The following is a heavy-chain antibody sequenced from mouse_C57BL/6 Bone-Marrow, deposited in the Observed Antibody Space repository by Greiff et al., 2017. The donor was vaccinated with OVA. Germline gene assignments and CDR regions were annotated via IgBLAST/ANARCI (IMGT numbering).Heavy chain of an antibody. CDR1: GFNIKDDY. V-gene: IGHV14-4*01. CDR3: TGVWLRRGFAY. Sequence: EVQVVESGAELVRPGASVKLSCTASGFNIKDDYMHWVKQRPEQGLEWIGWIDPENGDTEYASKFQGKATITADTSSNTAYLQLSSLTSEDTAVYYCTGVWLRRGFAYWGQGTLVTVSA. CDR2: IDPENGDT. J-gene: IGHJ3*01. D-gene: IGHD2-2*01.